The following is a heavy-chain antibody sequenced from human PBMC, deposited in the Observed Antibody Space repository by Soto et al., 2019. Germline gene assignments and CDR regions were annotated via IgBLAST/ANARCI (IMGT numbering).Heavy chain of an antibody. Sequence: PAETLSLTCTVSGSSISSNYWTWIRQPPGKGLEWIGYVYNSGSTNYNPSLKSRVTISEDTSKSQFSLKVNSMTATDTAVYYCARYRREAVAGYTLDNWGQGIFVTVSS. CDR3: ARYRREAVAGYTLDN. CDR2: VYNSGST. D-gene: IGHD6-13*01. V-gene: IGHV4-59*01. CDR1: GSSISSNY. J-gene: IGHJ4*02.